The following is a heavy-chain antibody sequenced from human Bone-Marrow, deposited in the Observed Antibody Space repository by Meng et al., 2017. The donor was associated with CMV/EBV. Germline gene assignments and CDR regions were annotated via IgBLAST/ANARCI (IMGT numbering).Heavy chain of an antibody. V-gene: IGHV3-21*01. D-gene: IGHD3-3*01. CDR3: ARDPYYDFWSGYYAPDY. CDR1: GFTFSSYS. J-gene: IGHJ4*02. CDR2: ISSSSSYI. Sequence: GGSLRLSCAASGFTFSSYSMNWVRQAPGKGLEWVSSISSSSSYIYYADSVKGRFTISRDNAKNSLYLQMNSLRAEDTAVYYCARDPYYDFWSGYYAPDYWGQGTRVTVSS.